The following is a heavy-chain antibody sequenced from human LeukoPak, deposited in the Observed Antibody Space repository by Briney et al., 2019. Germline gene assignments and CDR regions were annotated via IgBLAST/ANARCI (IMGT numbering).Heavy chain of an antibody. CDR1: GFTFSSYG. CDR2: IWYDGSNK. D-gene: IGHD3-22*01. Sequence: PGRSLRLSCAASGFTFSSYGMHWVRQAPGKGLEWVAVIWYDGSNKYYAGSVKGRFTISRDNSKNTLYLQMNSLRAEDTAVYYCAKSDSSGYYVYDYWGQGTLVTVSS. J-gene: IGHJ4*02. V-gene: IGHV3-33*06. CDR3: AKSDSSGYYVYDY.